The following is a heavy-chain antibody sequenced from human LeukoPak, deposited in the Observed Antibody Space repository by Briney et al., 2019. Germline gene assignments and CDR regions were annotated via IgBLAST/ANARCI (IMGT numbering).Heavy chain of an antibody. CDR2: IISDGSST. J-gene: IGHJ6*04. CDR3: ARAYYDILIGYYYYGMDV. CDR1: GSTFSSYW. Sequence: SLRLSCAASGSTFSSYWMHWVRQAPAKGLVWVSRIISDGSSTSYADSVKGRFTISRDNAKNTLYLQMNSLRAEDTAVYYCARAYYDILIGYYYYGMDVWGKGTTVTVSS. V-gene: IGHV3-74*01. D-gene: IGHD3-9*01.